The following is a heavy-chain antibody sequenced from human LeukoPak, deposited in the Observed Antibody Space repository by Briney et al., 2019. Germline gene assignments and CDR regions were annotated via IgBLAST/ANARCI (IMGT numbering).Heavy chain of an antibody. CDR1: GGSISSGDYY. D-gene: IGHD3-10*01. CDR2: IYYSGST. V-gene: IGHV4-30-4*01. CDR3: ARLLLWFGELPGYFDY. Sequence: SQTLSLTCTVSGGSISSGDYYWSWIRQPPGKGLEWIGYIYYSGSTYYNPSLKSRVTISVDTSKNQFSLKLSSVTAADTAVYYCARLLLWFGELPGYFDYWGQGTLVTVSS. J-gene: IGHJ4*02.